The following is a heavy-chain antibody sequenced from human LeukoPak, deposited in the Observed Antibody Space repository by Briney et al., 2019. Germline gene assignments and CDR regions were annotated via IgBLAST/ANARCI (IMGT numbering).Heavy chain of an antibody. V-gene: IGHV4-59*08. Sequence: SETLSLTCTVSGGSISSYYWSWIRQPPGKGLEWIGYIYYSGSTNYSPSLKSRVTISVNTSKNQFSLKLSSVTAADTAVYYCARQLLVGATPFDYWGQGTLVTVSS. CDR2: IYYSGST. J-gene: IGHJ4*02. D-gene: IGHD1-26*01. CDR1: GGSISSYY. CDR3: ARQLLVGATPFDY.